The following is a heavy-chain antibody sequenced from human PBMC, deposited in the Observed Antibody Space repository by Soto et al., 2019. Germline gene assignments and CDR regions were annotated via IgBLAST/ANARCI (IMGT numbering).Heavy chain of an antibody. CDR3: AIACFGDWHFDYGLDV. Sequence: QVRVVQSGTEVKKPGASVRLYCKASPYTLGNYGIIWVRQAPAQGLEWVGWLSADSSTTSNAQMVQGRVTLTTDTSRTTAYMELLSLSSDGTAIYSCAIACFGDWHFDYGLDVWGQGSTVVVSS. CDR1: PYTLGNYG. D-gene: IGHD2-21*02. V-gene: IGHV1-18*01. J-gene: IGHJ6*02. CDR2: LSADSSTT.